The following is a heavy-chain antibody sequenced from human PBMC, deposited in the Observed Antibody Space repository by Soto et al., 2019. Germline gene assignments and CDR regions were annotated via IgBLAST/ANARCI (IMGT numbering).Heavy chain of an antibody. CDR1: GGSLSGVY. CDR2: INHSGST. CDR3: ARGPGYSYGYSVYYYYYGMDV. J-gene: IGHJ6*02. V-gene: IGHV4-34*01. Sequence: QVQLQQWGAGLLKPSETLSLTCVVYGGSLSGVYWTWIRQPPGKGLEWIGEINHSGSTNYSPSLESQVTISLDTSNNQFSLKLSSVTAADTAVYYCARGPGYSYGYSVYYYYYGMDVWGQGTTVTVSS. D-gene: IGHD5-18*01.